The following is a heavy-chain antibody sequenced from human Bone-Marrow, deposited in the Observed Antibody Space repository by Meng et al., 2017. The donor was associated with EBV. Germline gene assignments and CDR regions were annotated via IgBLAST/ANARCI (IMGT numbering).Heavy chain of an antibody. J-gene: IGHJ4*02. CDR3: SRDLAGAYDD. Sequence: VALVESGGALVQPGGSLRLSCAASGFSFRSYWMHWVRQAPGKGLVWISRTNEDGRTTSYADSVKGRFTISRDNTKNTLYLQMNSLRAEDTARYFCSRDLAGAYDDWGQGTLVTVSS. V-gene: IGHV3-74*01. D-gene: IGHD2-21*01. CDR1: GFSFRSYW. CDR2: TNEDGRTT.